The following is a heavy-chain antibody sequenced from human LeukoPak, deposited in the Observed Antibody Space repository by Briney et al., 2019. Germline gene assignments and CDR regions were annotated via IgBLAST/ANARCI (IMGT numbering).Heavy chain of an antibody. CDR1: GFTFGDHA. Sequence: PGGSLRLSCTPSGFTFGDHAMTWVRQAPGKGLEWVGFIRSKAYRGTTEYAASVKGRFTISRDDSKSVVYLQMSSLKSEDTAVYYCSRGPIQLWVHNGVDVWGQGTTVTVSS. CDR3: SRGPIQLWVHNGVDV. CDR2: IRSKAYRGTT. D-gene: IGHD5-18*01. J-gene: IGHJ6*02. V-gene: IGHV3-49*04.